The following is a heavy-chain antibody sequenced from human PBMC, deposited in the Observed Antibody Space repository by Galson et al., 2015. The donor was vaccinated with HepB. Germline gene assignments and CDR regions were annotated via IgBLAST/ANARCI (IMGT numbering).Heavy chain of an antibody. D-gene: IGHD2-21*02. J-gene: IGHJ6*02. CDR1: GYTLTGYY. Sequence: SVKVSCKASGYTLTGYYMHWVRQAPGQGLEWMGWINPNSGGTNYAQKFQGRVTMTRDTSISTAYMELSRLRSDDTAVYYCARGDPDYYYYGMDVWGQGTTVTVSS. V-gene: IGHV1-2*02. CDR3: ARGDPDYYYYGMDV. CDR2: INPNSGGT.